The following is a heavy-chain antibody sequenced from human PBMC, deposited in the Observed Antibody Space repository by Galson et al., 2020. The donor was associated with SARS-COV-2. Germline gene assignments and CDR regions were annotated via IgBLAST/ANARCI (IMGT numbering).Heavy chain of an antibody. D-gene: IGHD3-10*02. CDR2: IYHSGST. Sequence: ASETLSLTCAVSGGSISSSNWWSWVRQPPGKGLEWIGEIYHSGSTNYNPSLKSRVTISVDKSKNQFSLKLSSVTAADTAVYYCARDYVAGAGAFGYWGQGTLVTVSS. V-gene: IGHV4-4*02. CDR1: GGSISSSNW. CDR3: ARDYVAGAGAFGY. J-gene: IGHJ4*02.